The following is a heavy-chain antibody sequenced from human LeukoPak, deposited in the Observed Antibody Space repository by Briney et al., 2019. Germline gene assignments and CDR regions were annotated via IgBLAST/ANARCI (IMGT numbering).Heavy chain of an antibody. CDR1: GYTFTGFY. CDR2: INPNTGGT. V-gene: IGHV1-2*02. J-gene: IGHJ4*02. Sequence: APVKVSRKASGYTFTGFYMHWVRHAPGQGFERVGWINPNTGGTNYAQKFRGRVTMTRDTSITTAYMELSGLTSDDTAVYYCASYPRYSSSPPFDYWGQGTLVTVSS. CDR3: ASYPRYSSSPPFDY. D-gene: IGHD6-6*01.